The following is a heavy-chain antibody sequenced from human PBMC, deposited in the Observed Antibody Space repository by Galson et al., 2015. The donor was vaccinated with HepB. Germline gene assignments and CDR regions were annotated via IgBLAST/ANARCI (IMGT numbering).Heavy chain of an antibody. CDR3: ARDRLGYYYDSSDWFDP. Sequence: SLRLSCAASGFTFSSYWMSWVRQAPGKGLEWVANIKQDGSEKYYVDSVKGRFTISRDNAKNSLYLQMNSLRAEDTAVYYCARDRLGYYYDSSDWFDPWGQGTLVTVSS. J-gene: IGHJ5*02. CDR2: IKQDGSEK. V-gene: IGHV3-7*03. D-gene: IGHD3-22*01. CDR1: GFTFSSYW.